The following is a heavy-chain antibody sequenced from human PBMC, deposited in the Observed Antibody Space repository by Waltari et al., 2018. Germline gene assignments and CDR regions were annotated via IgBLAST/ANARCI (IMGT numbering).Heavy chain of an antibody. V-gene: IGHV4-34*01. CDR3: ARAGYSSPTDY. J-gene: IGHJ4*02. Sequence: QVQLQQWGAGLLKPSETLSLTCAVYGGSFSGYYWSWIRQPPGKGLEWIGEIDHSGSTNYNPSLKSRVTISVDTSKNPFSLKLSSVTAADTAVYYCARAGYSSPTDYWGQGTLVTVSS. CDR2: IDHSGST. CDR1: GGSFSGYY. D-gene: IGHD6-13*01.